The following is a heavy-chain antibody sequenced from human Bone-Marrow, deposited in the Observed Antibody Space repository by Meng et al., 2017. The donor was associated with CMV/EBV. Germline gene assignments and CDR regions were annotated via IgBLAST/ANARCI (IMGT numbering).Heavy chain of an antibody. CDR1: GFTFGDYA. CDR2: IRSKANSYAT. V-gene: IGHV3-73*01. Sequence: GGSLRLSCTASGFTFGDYAMSWVRQAPGKGLEWVGRIRSKANSYATAYAASVKGRFTISRDDSKNTAYLQMNSLKTEDTAVYYCTRHRITIFGVVPPYGMDVWGPGTTVTVSS. CDR3: TRHRITIFGVVPPYGMDV. D-gene: IGHD3-3*01. J-gene: IGHJ6*02.